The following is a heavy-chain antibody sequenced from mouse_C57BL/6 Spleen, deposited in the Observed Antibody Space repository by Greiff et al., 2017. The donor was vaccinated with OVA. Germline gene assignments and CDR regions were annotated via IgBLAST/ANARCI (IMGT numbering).Heavy chain of an antibody. V-gene: IGHV5-17*01. CDR1: GFTFSDYG. Sequence: EVQGVESGGGLVKPGGSLKLSCAASGFTFSDYGMHWVRQAPEKGLEWVAYISSGSSTIYYADTVKGRFTISRDNAKNTLFLQMTSLRSEDTAMYYCARGYGYDWFAYWGQGTLVTVSA. J-gene: IGHJ3*01. CDR2: ISSGSSTI. CDR3: ARGYGYDWFAY. D-gene: IGHD2-2*01.